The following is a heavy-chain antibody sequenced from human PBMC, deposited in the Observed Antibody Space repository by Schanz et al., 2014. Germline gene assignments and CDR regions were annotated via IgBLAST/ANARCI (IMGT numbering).Heavy chain of an antibody. V-gene: IGHV3-23*04. J-gene: IGHJ4*02. CDR3: ARGLIAAAGGAFDY. D-gene: IGHD6-13*01. CDR1: GFTFSSYA. Sequence: EVQLVESGGGVVRPGGSLRLSCAASGFTFSSYAMSWVRQAPGKGLEWVSAISASGGTTYYADSVKGRFTMSRDNSKNTLYLQMNSLRAGDAAVYYCARGLIAAAGGAFDYWGQGTLVAVSS. CDR2: ISASGGTT.